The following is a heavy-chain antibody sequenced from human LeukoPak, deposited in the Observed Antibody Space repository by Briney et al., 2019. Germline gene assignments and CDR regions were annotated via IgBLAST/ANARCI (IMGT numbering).Heavy chain of an antibody. CDR1: GYNFTNYW. D-gene: IGHD3-10*01. J-gene: IGHJ6*03. Sequence: GESLKISCEGSGYNFTNYWIGWVRQMPGKGLGWMGIIYPGDSDTRYSPSFQGQVTISADKSISTAYLQWSSLKASDTAMYYCARPSLAYYYGSGWKTKYFYHYMDVWGKGTTVTVSS. V-gene: IGHV5-51*01. CDR3: ARPSLAYYYGSGWKTKYFYHYMDV. CDR2: IYPGDSDT.